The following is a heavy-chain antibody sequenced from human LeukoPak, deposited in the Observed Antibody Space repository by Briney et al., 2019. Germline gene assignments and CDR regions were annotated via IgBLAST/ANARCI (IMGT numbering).Heavy chain of an antibody. V-gene: IGHV4-39*07. CDR2: IYYSGST. D-gene: IGHD6-19*01. Sequence: SETLSLTCTVSGGSISSSSYYWGWIRQPPGKGLEWIGSIYYSGSTNYNPSLKSRVTISVDTSKNQFSLKLSSVTAADTAVYYCARGGGSSGWYRYYGMDVWGQGTTVTVSS. CDR3: ARGGGSSGWYRYYGMDV. J-gene: IGHJ6*02. CDR1: GGSISSSSYY.